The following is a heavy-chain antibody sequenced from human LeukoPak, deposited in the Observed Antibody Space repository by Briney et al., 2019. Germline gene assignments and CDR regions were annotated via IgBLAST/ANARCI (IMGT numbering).Heavy chain of an antibody. D-gene: IGHD3-22*01. Sequence: GGSLRLSCAASGFTFRSCGMHWVRQAPGKGLEWVAVIWYDGSDKYYADSVKGRFTISRDNSKNTLYLQMNSLRAEDTAVYFCAKRGVVIRVILVGFHKEAYYFDSWGQGALVTVSS. V-gene: IGHV3-33*06. CDR3: AKRGVVIRVILVGFHKEAYYFDS. CDR1: GFTFRSCG. CDR2: IWYDGSDK. J-gene: IGHJ4*02.